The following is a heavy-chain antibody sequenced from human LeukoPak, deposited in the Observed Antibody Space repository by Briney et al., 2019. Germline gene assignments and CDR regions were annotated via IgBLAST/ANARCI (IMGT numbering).Heavy chain of an antibody. J-gene: IGHJ4*02. CDR3: ARVSDFWSGTDFDY. CDR2: IYYSGST. CDR1: GGSISSSSYY. Sequence: PSETLSLTCTVSGGSISSSSYYWGWIRQPPGKGLEWIGSIYYSGSTYYNPSLKSRVTISVDTSKNQFSLKLSSVTAADTAVYYCARVSDFWSGTDFDYWGQGTLVTVSS. V-gene: IGHV4-39*07. D-gene: IGHD3-3*01.